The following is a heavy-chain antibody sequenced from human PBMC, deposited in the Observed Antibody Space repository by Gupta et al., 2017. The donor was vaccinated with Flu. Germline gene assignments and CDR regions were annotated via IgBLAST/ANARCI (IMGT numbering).Heavy chain of an antibody. J-gene: IGHJ4*02. Sequence: VRQGPGKGLVVVSRINPDGTITDYAESVRVRFAIARDNAKNTLYLQINSLTAEDTATYYCARDRRTARRSEDWCQVTLVTVSA. D-gene: IGHD1-1*01. CDR2: INPDGTIT. CDR3: ARDRRTARRSED. V-gene: IGHV3-74*01.